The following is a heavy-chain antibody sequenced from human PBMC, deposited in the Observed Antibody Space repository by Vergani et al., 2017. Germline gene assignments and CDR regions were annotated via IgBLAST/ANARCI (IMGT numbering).Heavy chain of an antibody. CDR2: IRYDGSNK. V-gene: IGHV3-30*02. CDR3: AKDQREQWTYYFDY. J-gene: IGHJ4*02. Sequence: QVQLVESGGGVVQPGGSLRLSCAASGFTFSSYGMHWFRQAPGKGLEWVAFIRYDGSNKYYADSVKGRFTISRDNSKNTLYLQMNSLRAEDTAVYYCAKDQREQWTYYFDYWGQGTLVTVSS. D-gene: IGHD6-19*01. CDR1: GFTFSSYG.